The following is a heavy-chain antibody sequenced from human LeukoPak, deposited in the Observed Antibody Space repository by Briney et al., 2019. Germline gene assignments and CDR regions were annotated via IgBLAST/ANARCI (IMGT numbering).Heavy chain of an antibody. J-gene: IGHJ4*02. CDR2: MNPNSGKT. D-gene: IGHD5-12*01. CDR1: GYTFTSYD. V-gene: IGHV1-8*01. CDR3: TRSVRRGSIDY. Sequence: ASVKVSCKASGYTFTSYDINWVRQATGQGLEWMGWMNPNSGKTGYSQKFQGRVTMTRSTSISTAYMELSSLRSEDTAVYYCTRSVRRGSIDYWGPGTLVTVSS.